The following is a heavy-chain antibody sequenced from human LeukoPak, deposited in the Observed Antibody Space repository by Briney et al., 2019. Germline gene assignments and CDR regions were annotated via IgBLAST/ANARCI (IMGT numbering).Heavy chain of an antibody. D-gene: IGHD3-16*01. CDR1: GLTFSSYG. V-gene: IGHV3-30*18. CDR2: ISYDGSNK. Sequence: GGCLRLSCAASGLTFSSYGMHWVRQAPGKGLEWVAVISYDGSNKYYADSVKGRFTISRDNSKNTLYLQMNSLTAADTAVYYCAKGVGEFGFRFDSWGQGTLVTVSS. CDR3: AKGVGEFGFRFDS. J-gene: IGHJ4*02.